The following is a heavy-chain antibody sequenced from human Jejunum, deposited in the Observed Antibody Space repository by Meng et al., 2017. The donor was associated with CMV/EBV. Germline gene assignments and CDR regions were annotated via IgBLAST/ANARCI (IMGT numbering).Heavy chain of an antibody. Sequence: TVSRGSVTSGNYYWNWIRQPPGEGLEWIGWIYYTGSSSYTPSLKSRATITLDTSKNQFSLKVTSVTAADTAVYYCARSTTGPGDYWGQGTLVTVSS. V-gene: IGHV4-61*01. D-gene: IGHD1-1*01. CDR3: ARSTTGPGDY. CDR2: IYYTGSS. CDR1: RGSVTSGNYY. J-gene: IGHJ4*02.